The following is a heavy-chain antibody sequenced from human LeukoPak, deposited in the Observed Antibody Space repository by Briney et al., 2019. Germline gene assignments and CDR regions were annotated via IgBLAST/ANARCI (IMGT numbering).Heavy chain of an antibody. D-gene: IGHD3-3*01. Sequence: SETLSLTCTVSGGSISSYYWSWIRQPPGKELEWIGYIYYSGSTNYNPSLKSRVTISVDTSKNQFSLKLGSVTAADTAVYYCARDSVTIFAFDPWGQGTLVTVSS. CDR1: GGSISSYY. J-gene: IGHJ5*02. CDR2: IYYSGST. V-gene: IGHV4-59*01. CDR3: ARDSVTIFAFDP.